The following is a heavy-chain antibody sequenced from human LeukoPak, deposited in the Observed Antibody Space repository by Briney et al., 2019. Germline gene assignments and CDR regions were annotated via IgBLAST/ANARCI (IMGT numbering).Heavy chain of an antibody. CDR1: GFTFSACE. V-gene: IGHV3-48*03. D-gene: IGHD4-11*01. J-gene: IGHJ5*02. Sequence: GGSLRLSYAASGFTFSACEMLWVRQAPGKGLEWVSYISSGDNIMFYADSVKGRFIISRDNAKNSLYLQMNSLRAEDTAVYYCARGVTLHHWGQGTLVTVSS. CDR2: ISSGDNIM. CDR3: ARGVTLHH.